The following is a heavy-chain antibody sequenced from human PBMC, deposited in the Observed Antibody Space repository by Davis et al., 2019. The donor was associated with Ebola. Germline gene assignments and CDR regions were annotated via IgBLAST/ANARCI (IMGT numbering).Heavy chain of an antibody. CDR1: GFTFSSYA. Sequence: GESLKISCAASGFTFSSYAMHWVRQAPGKGLEWVAVISYDGSNKYYADSVKGRFTISRDNSKNTLYLQMNSLRAEDTAVYYCARGGSDYDFWSGYYYYYYMDVWGKGTTVTVSS. CDR3: ARGGSDYDFWSGYYYYYYMDV. V-gene: IGHV3-30-3*01. D-gene: IGHD3-3*01. J-gene: IGHJ6*03. CDR2: ISYDGSNK.